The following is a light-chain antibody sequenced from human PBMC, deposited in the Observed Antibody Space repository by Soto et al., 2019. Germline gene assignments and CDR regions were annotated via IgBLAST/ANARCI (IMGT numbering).Light chain of an antibody. CDR1: QRVLYSSNNKNY. Sequence: DIVMTQSPDSLAVSLGERATINCKSSQRVLYSSNNKNYLAWDQQKPGQAPRLLIYGASSRATCTPDRFSGSGSGTDFPLTISRLEPADFAVYYCQQSYSSPGTFGLGTKVEIK. J-gene: IGKJ1*01. CDR3: QQSYSSPGT. V-gene: IGKV4-1*01. CDR2: GAS.